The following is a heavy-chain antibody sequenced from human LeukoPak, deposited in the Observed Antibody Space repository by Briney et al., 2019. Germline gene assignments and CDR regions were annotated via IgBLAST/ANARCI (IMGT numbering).Heavy chain of an antibody. CDR3: ARIGY. V-gene: IGHV3-7*01. J-gene: IGHJ4*02. Sequence: PGGSLRLSCAASGFTFSISWMTWVRQAPGKGLEWVASLKQDGSEKYYVDSVKGRFTIYRDNAKNSLSLQMNSLRADDTAVYYCARIGYWGQGTLVTVSS. CDR2: LKQDGSEK. CDR1: GFTFSISW.